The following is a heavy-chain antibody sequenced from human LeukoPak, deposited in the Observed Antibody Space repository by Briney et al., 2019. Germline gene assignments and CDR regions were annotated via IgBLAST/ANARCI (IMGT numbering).Heavy chain of an antibody. D-gene: IGHD2-8*01. CDR3: AAHVDYCSNGACVLNYFDY. CDR2: ISRGGDTI. Sequence: GGSLRLSCAASGFTFSSYAMSWVRQAPGRGLEWVSAISRGGDTIYYADSVKGRFTISRDNSKNTLYLQMNSLRAEDTAVYYCAAHVDYCSNGACVLNYFDYWGQGTLVTVSS. J-gene: IGHJ4*02. V-gene: IGHV3-23*01. CDR1: GFTFSSYA.